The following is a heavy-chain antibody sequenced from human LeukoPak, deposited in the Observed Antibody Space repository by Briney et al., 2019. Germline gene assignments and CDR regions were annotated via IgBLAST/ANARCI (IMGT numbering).Heavy chain of an antibody. CDR1: GFTISSYA. D-gene: IGHD2-2*01. CDR3: VKGLGVLLPAATYCDY. V-gene: IGHV3-23*01. Sequence: GGSLRLSCAASGFTISSYAMTWVRQPPGKGLEWVSGTSGSGGSTYYSDSVQGRFTISRDNSKNTLHLQMNSLRAEDTAVYYCVKGLGVLLPAATYCDYWGQGTLVTVSS. J-gene: IGHJ4*02. CDR2: TSGSGGST.